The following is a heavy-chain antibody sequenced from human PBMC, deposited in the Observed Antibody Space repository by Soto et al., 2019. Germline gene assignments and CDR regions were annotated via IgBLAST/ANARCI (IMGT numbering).Heavy chain of an antibody. CDR1: GYTFTSYG. D-gene: IGHD3-3*01. Sequence: ASVKVSCKASGYTFTSYGIRWVRQAPGQGLERMGWISAYNGNTNYAQKLQGRVTMTTDTSTSTAYMELRSLRSDDKALYFFARSGLTIFGVVIMSYMDVWGKGTTVTVSS. CDR2: ISAYNGNT. J-gene: IGHJ6*03. CDR3: ARSGLTIFGVVIMSYMDV. V-gene: IGHV1-18*01.